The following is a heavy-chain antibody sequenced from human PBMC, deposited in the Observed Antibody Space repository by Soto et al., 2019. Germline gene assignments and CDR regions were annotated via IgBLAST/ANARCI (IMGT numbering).Heavy chain of an antibody. CDR2: ISGSGGST. J-gene: IGHJ4*02. D-gene: IGHD6-6*01. CDR3: AHVPWRQLGVYYFDY. Sequence: GWSLRLSCASSGFTFISYAMRWVRQAPGKGLEWVSAISGSGGSTYYADSVKGRFTISRDNSKNTLYLQMNSLRAEDTAVYYCAHVPWRQLGVYYFDYWGQGTLVTVSS. CDR1: GFTFISYA. V-gene: IGHV3-23*01.